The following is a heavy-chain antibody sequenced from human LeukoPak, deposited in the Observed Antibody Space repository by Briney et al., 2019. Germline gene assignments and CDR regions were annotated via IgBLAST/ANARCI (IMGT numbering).Heavy chain of an antibody. J-gene: IGHJ4*02. Sequence: ASVKVSCKASGYTFTGYYMHWVRQAPGQGLEWSGWINPNSGGTNYAQKFQGRVTMTRDTSIGTAYMELSRLRSDDTAVYYCARDSAYYDSSGDPPDYWGQGTLVTVSS. CDR3: ARDSAYYDSSGDPPDY. V-gene: IGHV1-2*02. CDR1: GYTFTGYY. D-gene: IGHD3-22*01. CDR2: INPNSGGT.